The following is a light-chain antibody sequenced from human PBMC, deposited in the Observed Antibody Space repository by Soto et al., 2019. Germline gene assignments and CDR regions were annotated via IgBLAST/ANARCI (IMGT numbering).Light chain of an antibody. V-gene: IGKV2-30*02. Sequence: DVVMTQSPLSLPVTLGQPASISCRSSQSLIHSDGDTYLNWFQQRPGQSPRRLIYKVSDGDSGVPDRFSGSGSGTDFTLKISRLEAEDVGIYYCMQGTHWPWTFGQGTEVEIK. J-gene: IGKJ1*01. CDR3: MQGTHWPWT. CDR2: KVS. CDR1: QSLIHSDGDTY.